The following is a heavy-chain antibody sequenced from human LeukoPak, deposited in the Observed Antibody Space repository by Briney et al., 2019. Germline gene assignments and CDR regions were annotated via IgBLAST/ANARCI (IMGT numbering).Heavy chain of an antibody. CDR3: ARDGGLGGYYGSGSAQLDV. CDR2: ISAYNGNT. CDR1: GYTLTSYG. Sequence: GASVKVSCKASGYTLTSYGISWVRQAPGQGLEWMGWISAYNGNTNYAQKLQGRVTMTTDTSTSTAYMELRSLRSDDTAVYYCARDGGLGGYYGSGSAQLDVWGQGTTVTVSS. V-gene: IGHV1-18*01. D-gene: IGHD3-10*01. J-gene: IGHJ6*02.